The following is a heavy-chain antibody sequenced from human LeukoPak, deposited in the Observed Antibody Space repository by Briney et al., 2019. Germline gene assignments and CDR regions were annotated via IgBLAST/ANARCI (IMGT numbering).Heavy chain of an antibody. Sequence: GGSLRLSCAASGLTFSSYGMHWVRQAPGKGLEWVSVISYDGSNKYYADSVKGRFTISRDNSKNTLYLQMNSLRAEDTAVYYCARARSPSIAARRGGDWFDPWGQGTLVTVSS. V-gene: IGHV3-30*19. CDR1: GLTFSSYG. CDR2: ISYDGSNK. J-gene: IGHJ5*02. D-gene: IGHD6-6*01. CDR3: ARARSPSIAARRGGDWFDP.